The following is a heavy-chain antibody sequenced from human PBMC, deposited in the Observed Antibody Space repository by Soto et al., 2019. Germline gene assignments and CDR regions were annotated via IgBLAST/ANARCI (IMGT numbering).Heavy chain of an antibody. V-gene: IGHV5-51*01. CDR1: GYSLTSYW. CDR2: VYPGDSDT. Sequence: PGESLKISCKASGYSLTSYWIGWVRQRPGKGLEWMGIVYPGDSDTRYNPSFRGQVTISVDRSTSTAYLQWSSLKASDSAMYYCTRRAGYIDYWGQGTLVTVSS. D-gene: IGHD6-13*01. CDR3: TRRAGYIDY. J-gene: IGHJ4*02.